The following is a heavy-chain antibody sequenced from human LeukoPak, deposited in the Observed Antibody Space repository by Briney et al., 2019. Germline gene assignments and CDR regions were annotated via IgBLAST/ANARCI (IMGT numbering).Heavy chain of an antibody. V-gene: IGHV4-34*01. J-gene: IGHJ3*02. Sequence: SETLSLTCAVYGGSFSGYYWSWIRQPPGKGLEWIGEINHSGSTNYNPSLKSRVTISVDTSKDQFSLKLSSVTAADTAVYYCARHREYYDFWSGYYLADDAFDIWGQGQWSPSLQ. D-gene: IGHD3-3*01. CDR3: ARHREYYDFWSGYYLADDAFDI. CDR1: GGSFSGYY. CDR2: INHSGST.